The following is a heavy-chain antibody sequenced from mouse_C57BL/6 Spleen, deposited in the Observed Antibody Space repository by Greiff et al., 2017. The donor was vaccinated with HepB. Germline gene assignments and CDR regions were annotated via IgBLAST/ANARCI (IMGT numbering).Heavy chain of an antibody. V-gene: IGHV14-1*01. CDR1: GFNIKDYY. CDR3: TTYYRSTYYLDD. CDR2: IDPEDGDT. J-gene: IGHJ2*01. D-gene: IGHD1-1*01. Sequence: VQLQQSGAELVRPGASVKLSCTASGFNIKDYYMHWVKQRPEQGLEWIGRIDPEDGDTEYAPKFQGKATMTADPSSNTAYLQLSSLTSEDTAVYYCTTYYRSTYYLDDWGQGTTLTVSS.